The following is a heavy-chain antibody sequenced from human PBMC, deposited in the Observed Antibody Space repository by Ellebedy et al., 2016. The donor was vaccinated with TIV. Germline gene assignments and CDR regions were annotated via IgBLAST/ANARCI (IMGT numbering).Heavy chain of an antibody. CDR2: IKEDGSVR. Sequence: GGSLRLSCAASGFTFSRCWMSWARQAPGKGLEWVANIKEDGSVRDYVDSVKGRFTISRDNAKNSLYLQMNSLRVEDTAVYYCARFETTEGMDVWGQGTTVTVSS. J-gene: IGHJ6*02. CDR3: ARFETTEGMDV. D-gene: IGHD4-17*01. V-gene: IGHV3-7*01. CDR1: GFTFSRCW.